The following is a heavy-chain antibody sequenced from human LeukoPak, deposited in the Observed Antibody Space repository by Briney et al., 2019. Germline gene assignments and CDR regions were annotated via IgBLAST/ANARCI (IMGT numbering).Heavy chain of an antibody. J-gene: IGHJ4*02. Sequence: GGSLRLFCAASGFTFISYWMSWVRQAPGKGLEWVANIKKDGSETYYVHSVKGRFTISIDNAKSSLYLQMNSLRAEDTAVYYCASSLGYWGQGTMVTVSS. V-gene: IGHV3-7*01. D-gene: IGHD6-6*01. CDR1: GFTFISYW. CDR3: ASSLGY. CDR2: IKKDGSET.